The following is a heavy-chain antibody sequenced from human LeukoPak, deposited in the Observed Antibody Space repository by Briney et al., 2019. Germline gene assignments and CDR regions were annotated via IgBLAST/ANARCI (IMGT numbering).Heavy chain of an antibody. D-gene: IGHD4-23*01. Sequence: SVKVSCKASGGTFSSYAISWVRQAPGQGIEWMGGIIPIFGTANYAQKFQGRVTITTDESTSTAYMELSSLRSEDTAVYYCARVREEKLDPWGQGTLVTVSS. J-gene: IGHJ5*02. CDR1: GGTFSSYA. CDR2: IIPIFGTA. CDR3: ARVREEKLDP. V-gene: IGHV1-69*05.